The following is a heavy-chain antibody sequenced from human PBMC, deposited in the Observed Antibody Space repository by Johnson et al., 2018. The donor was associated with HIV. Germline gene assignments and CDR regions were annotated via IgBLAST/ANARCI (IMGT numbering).Heavy chain of an antibody. CDR3: ARGKLPAALRRGDAFDI. CDR1: GFTFSNAW. D-gene: IGHD2-2*01. J-gene: IGHJ3*02. CDR2: INSETDGGTT. V-gene: IGHV3-15*05. Sequence: VQLVESGGGLVQPGGSLRLSCAASGFTFSNAWMSWVRQRQAPGKGLEWVGRINSETDGGTTDSAAPVTGRFTISRDDSKNTLYLQMNSLRAEDTALYYCARGKLPAALRRGDAFDIWGQGTMVTVSS.